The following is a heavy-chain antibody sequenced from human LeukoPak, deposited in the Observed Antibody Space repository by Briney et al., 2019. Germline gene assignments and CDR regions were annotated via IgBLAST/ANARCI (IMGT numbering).Heavy chain of an antibody. J-gene: IGHJ4*02. D-gene: IGHD3-9*01. Sequence: GGSLRLSCAASGFTLSSYSMNWVRQAPGKGLEWVSSISSSSSYIYYADSVKGRFTISRDNAKNSLYLQMNSLRAEDTAVYYCARGKRSYDILTGYYDFDYWGQGTLVTVSS. CDR1: GFTLSSYS. CDR2: ISSSSSYI. V-gene: IGHV3-21*01. CDR3: ARGKRSYDILTGYYDFDY.